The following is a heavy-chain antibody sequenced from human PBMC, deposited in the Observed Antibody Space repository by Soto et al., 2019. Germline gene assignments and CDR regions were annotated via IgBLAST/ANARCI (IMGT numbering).Heavy chain of an antibody. CDR2: IYYSGST. CDR1: GGSISSYY. V-gene: IGHV4-59*01. D-gene: IGHD3-9*01. CDR3: ARVTDYDILTGSGFGY. Sequence: SETLSLTCTVSGGSISSYYWSWIRQPPGKGLEWIGYIYYSGSTNYNPSLKSRVTISVDTSKNQFSLKLSSVTAADTAVYYCARVTDYDILTGSGFGYWGQGTLVTVSS. J-gene: IGHJ4*02.